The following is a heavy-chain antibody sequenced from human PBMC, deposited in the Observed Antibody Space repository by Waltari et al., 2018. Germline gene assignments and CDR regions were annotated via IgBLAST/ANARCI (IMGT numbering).Heavy chain of an antibody. CDR2: IYYSGST. V-gene: IGHV4-39*07. Sequence: QLQLQESGPGLVKPSETLSLTCTVSGGSISSSSYYWGWLRQPPGKGLEWIGSIYYSGSTYYNPSLKSRVTISVDTSKNQFSLKLSSVTAADTAVYYCARDGPITIFGVGGVDVWGQGTTVTVSS. CDR1: GGSISSSSYY. CDR3: ARDGPITIFGVGGVDV. J-gene: IGHJ6*02. D-gene: IGHD3-3*01.